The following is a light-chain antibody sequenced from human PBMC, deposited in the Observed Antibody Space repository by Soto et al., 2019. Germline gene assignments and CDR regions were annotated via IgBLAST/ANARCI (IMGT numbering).Light chain of an antibody. J-gene: IGLJ1*01. Sequence: QSALTQPASVSGSPGQSITISCSGTTSDVGGYNLVSWYQQHTAKAPKLLIYEGTQRPSGVSSRFSGSKSGNTASLTISGLRTEDEADYYCQSYDDSNYVFGTGTKVTVL. V-gene: IGLV2-14*02. CDR1: TSDVGGYNL. CDR2: EGT. CDR3: QSYDDSNYV.